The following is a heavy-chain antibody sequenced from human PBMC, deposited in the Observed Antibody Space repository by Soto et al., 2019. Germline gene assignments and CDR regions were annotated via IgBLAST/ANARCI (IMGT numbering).Heavy chain of an antibody. V-gene: IGHV6-1*01. CDR2: TYYRSMLYN. Sequence: WQALXLTWGMSGYGFSVNNASWNWIMQSPSRGVEWLGRTYYRSMLYNDYAVCVKSRITVTPDTSKNQFSLHLNSVTPEDTAVTYPAREFNYYVTSQSYFDYWGQRALVTVSS. CDR3: AREFNYYVTSQSYFDY. D-gene: IGHD3-16*01. J-gene: IGHJ4*02. CDR1: GYGFSVNNAS.